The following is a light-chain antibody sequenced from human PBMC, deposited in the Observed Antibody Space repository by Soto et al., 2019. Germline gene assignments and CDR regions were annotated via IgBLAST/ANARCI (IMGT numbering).Light chain of an antibody. CDR3: QAWDSSTVV. V-gene: IGLV3-1*01. CDR1: KLGDKY. J-gene: IGLJ2*01. CDR2: QDD. Sequence: SYELTQPPSVSVSPGQTASITCSGDKLGDKYASWYQQKPGQSPVLVIYQDDKRPSGIPERFSGSNSGNTATLTISGTQAMDEADYYCQAWDSSTVVFGGGTKLTVL.